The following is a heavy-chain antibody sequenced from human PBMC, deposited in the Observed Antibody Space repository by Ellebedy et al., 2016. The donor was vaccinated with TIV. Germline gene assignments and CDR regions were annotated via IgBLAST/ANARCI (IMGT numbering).Heavy chain of an antibody. CDR2: FDPEDGET. CDR3: ARDHSGYKHRRHIAAAGNIDY. CDR1: GYTLTELS. J-gene: IGHJ4*02. Sequence: AASVKVSCKVSGYTLTELSMHWVRQAPGKGLEWMGGFDPEDGETIYAQKFQGRVTMTRDTSISTAYMELSRLRSDDTAVYYCARDHSGYKHRRHIAAAGNIDYWGQGTLVTVSS. D-gene: IGHD6-13*01. V-gene: IGHV1-24*01.